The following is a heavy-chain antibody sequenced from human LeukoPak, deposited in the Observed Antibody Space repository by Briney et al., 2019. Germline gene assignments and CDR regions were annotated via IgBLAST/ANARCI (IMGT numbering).Heavy chain of an antibody. CDR2: ICGSGGNT. Sequence: GGSLRLSCAASGFSFSSYAMTWVRQAPGKGLEWVSAICGSGGNTYYADSVKGRFTISRDNSKNTLYLQMNSLRAEDTAVYYCAKFWGAAGTLNYGMDVWGQGTMVTVSS. J-gene: IGHJ6*02. D-gene: IGHD6-13*01. CDR3: AKFWGAAGTLNYGMDV. CDR1: GFSFSSYA. V-gene: IGHV3-23*01.